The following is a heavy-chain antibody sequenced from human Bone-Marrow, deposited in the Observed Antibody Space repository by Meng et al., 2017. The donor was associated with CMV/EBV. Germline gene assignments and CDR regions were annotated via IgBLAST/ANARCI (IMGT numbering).Heavy chain of an antibody. CDR3: ARVDSSGSYTFDY. J-gene: IGHJ4*02. V-gene: IGHV3-21*01. D-gene: IGHD3-3*01. CDR1: GFTFRSHI. Sequence: GESLKISCAASGFTFRSHIMNWVRQAPGKGLEWVSSISGDSTYIYYADSVKGRFTISRDNAKNSLFLQVNSLRADDTAVYYCARVDSSGSYTFDYWGQGTLVTVSS. CDR2: ISGDSTYI.